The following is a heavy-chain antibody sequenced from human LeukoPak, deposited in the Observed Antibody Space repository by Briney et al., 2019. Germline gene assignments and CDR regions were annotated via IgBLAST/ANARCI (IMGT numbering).Heavy chain of an antibody. V-gene: IGHV3-30*02. CDR3: AKDRLNPVQAPFDY. D-gene: IGHD6-19*01. J-gene: IGHJ4*02. Sequence: ESGGSLRLSCAASGFTFSSYGMHWVRQAPGKGLEWVAFIRYDGSNKYYADSVKGRFTISRENSKNTLYLQMNSLRAEDTAVYYCAKDRLNPVQAPFDYWGQGTLVTVSS. CDR2: IRYDGSNK. CDR1: GFTFSSYG.